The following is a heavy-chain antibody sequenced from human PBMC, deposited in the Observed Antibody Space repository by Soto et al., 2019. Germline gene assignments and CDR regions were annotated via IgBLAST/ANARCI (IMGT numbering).Heavy chain of an antibody. J-gene: IGHJ4*02. CDR2: INAGNGDT. Sequence: GASVQVSCDASGYTFPSCPMQCVRQAPEQGLEWMGWINAGNGDTKYSQKFQGRVTITRDTSAITAYMELSSLRSEDTAVYYCVRDWTHYDSSGPGDYWGQGTLVTFSS. D-gene: IGHD3-22*01. CDR3: VRDWTHYDSSGPGDY. CDR1: GYTFPSCP. V-gene: IGHV1-3*01.